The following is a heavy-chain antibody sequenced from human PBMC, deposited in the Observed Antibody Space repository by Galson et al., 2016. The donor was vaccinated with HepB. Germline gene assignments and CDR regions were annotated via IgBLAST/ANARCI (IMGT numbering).Heavy chain of an antibody. Sequence: SLRLSCAASGFTFSSYAMHWVRQAPVKGLEYVSAISSDAVTTYYADSVKGRFTISRENSKNTLYLQMSGLRAEDTAVYYCVTQYGVDVWGQGTTVTVS. V-gene: IGHV3-64D*09. CDR3: VTQYGVDV. CDR2: ISSDAVTT. J-gene: IGHJ6*02. CDR1: GFTFSSYA.